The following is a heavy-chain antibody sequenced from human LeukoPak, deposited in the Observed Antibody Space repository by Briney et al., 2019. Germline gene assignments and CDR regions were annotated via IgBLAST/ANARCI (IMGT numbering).Heavy chain of an antibody. V-gene: IGHV4-34*09. D-gene: IGHD3-22*01. CDR1: GGSFSGYY. J-gene: IGHJ4*02. CDR2: INHSGST. Sequence: SETLSLTCAVYGGSFSGYYWSWIRQPPGKGLEWIGEINHSGSTNYNPSLKSRVTISVDTSKNQFSLKLSSVTAADTAVYYCASFFTYYYDSSGFLWGQGTLVTVSS. CDR3: ASFFTYYYDSSGFL.